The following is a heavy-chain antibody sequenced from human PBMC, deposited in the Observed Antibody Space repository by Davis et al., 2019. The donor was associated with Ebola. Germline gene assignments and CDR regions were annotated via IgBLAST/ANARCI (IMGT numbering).Heavy chain of an antibody. J-gene: IGHJ3*02. V-gene: IGHV3-74*01. Sequence: PGGSLRLSCAASGFTFSSYWMHWVRQAPGKGLVWVSRINSDGSSTSYADSVKGRFTISRDNAKNTLYLQMNSLRAEDTAVYYCARDPTPITMTNAFDIWGQGTMVTVSS. D-gene: IGHD3-22*01. CDR2: INSDGSST. CDR1: GFTFSSYW. CDR3: ARDPTPITMTNAFDI.